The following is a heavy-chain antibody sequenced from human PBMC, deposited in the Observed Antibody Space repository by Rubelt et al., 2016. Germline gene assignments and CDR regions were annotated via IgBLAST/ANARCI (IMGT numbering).Heavy chain of an antibody. V-gene: IGHV3-48*02. D-gene: IGHD2-2*01. CDR2: IISSSSTI. J-gene: IGHJ4*02. CDR3: ATQGYCSSTSCYGAY. Sequence: EVQLVESGGGLVQPGGSLRLSCAASVFTFSSYSMNWVRQAPGKWLEWVSYIISSSSTIYYADSVKGRFTISRDKAKNSLYLQMNSLRDEDTAVYYCATQGYCSSTSCYGAYWGQGTLVTVSS. CDR1: VFTFSSYS.